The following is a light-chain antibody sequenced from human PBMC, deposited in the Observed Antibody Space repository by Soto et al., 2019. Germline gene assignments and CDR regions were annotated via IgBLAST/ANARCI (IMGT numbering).Light chain of an antibody. CDR3: CSYAGSYTLV. CDR1: SSDIGHYNY. J-gene: IGLJ3*02. Sequence: QSVLTQPASVSGSPGQSITISCTGTSSDIGHYNYVSWYQQHPGKAPKLMIFDVTKRPSGVPDRFSGSKSGNTASLTISGLQAEDEADYYCCSYAGSYTLVFGGGTKLTVL. CDR2: DVT. V-gene: IGLV2-11*01.